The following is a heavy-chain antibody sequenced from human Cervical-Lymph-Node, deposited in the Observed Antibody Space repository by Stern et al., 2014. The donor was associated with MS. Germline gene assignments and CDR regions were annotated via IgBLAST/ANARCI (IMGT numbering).Heavy chain of an antibody. V-gene: IGHV4-4*02. J-gene: IGHJ4*02. CDR3: ARNGGNYAFDY. CDR2: SYHSEST. CDR1: GGSISSGYW. D-gene: IGHD4-23*01. Sequence: VQLVESGPGLVKPSGSLSLTCAVSGGSISSGYWGCWVRPPPGKGLGGIGESYHSESTNYNPSLKRRLTISVDTSKNHFSLKMNSVNAADTAVYYCARNGGNYAFDYWGQGTLVAVSS.